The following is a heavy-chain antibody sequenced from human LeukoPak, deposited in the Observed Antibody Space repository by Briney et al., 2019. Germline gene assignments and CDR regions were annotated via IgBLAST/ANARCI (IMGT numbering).Heavy chain of an antibody. CDR2: IYPDDSDT. Sequence: GESLKISCQASGYKFVSQWIGWVRQRPGKGLEWMGIIYPDDSDTRYSPSFQGQVTISADKSISTAYLQWSSLKASDTAMYYCARTEHYGSGSFDYWGQGTLVTVSS. CDR1: GYKFVSQW. J-gene: IGHJ4*02. D-gene: IGHD3-10*01. V-gene: IGHV5-51*01. CDR3: ARTEHYGSGSFDY.